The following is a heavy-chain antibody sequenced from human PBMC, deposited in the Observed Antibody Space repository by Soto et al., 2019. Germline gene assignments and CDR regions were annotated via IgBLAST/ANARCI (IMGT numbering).Heavy chain of an antibody. CDR3: ARERESYHSSSWYWMGHLYYYYGMDV. CDR2: IWYDGSNK. Sequence: QVQLVESGGGVVQPGRSLRLSCAASGFTFSSYGMHWVRQAPGKGLEWVAVIWYDGSNKYYADSVKGRFTISRDNSKNTLYLQMNSLRAKDTAVYYCARERESYHSSSWYWMGHLYYYYGMDVWGQGTTVTVSS. CDR1: GFTFSSYG. D-gene: IGHD6-13*01. J-gene: IGHJ6*02. V-gene: IGHV3-33*01.